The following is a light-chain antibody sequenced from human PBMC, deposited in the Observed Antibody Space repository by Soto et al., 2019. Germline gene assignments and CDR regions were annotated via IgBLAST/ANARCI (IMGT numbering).Light chain of an antibody. CDR3: QQFGSSPYT. CDR1: QYVNSNY. J-gene: IGKJ2*01. Sequence: VLTQSPGTLSLSPGERATLSCRASQYVNSNYLAWYQRRPGQPPRLLIHTASRRATGIPDRFSGSGSGTDFTLTISRLEPEDFAVYYCQQFGSSPYTFGQGTKLEIK. CDR2: TAS. V-gene: IGKV3-20*01.